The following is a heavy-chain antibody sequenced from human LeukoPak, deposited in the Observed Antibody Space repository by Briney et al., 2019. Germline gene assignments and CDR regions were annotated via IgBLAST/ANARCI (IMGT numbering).Heavy chain of an antibody. Sequence: GASVKVSCKASGYTVTTYGITWVRQAPGQGLEWMGWISTYNGNTNYAQKLQGRVTLTTDTSTNTAYLDLRSLRSADTAIYYCARDIFEVGANDYWGQGTLVTVSS. D-gene: IGHD1-26*01. CDR1: GYTVTTYG. J-gene: IGHJ4*02. CDR3: ARDIFEVGANDY. V-gene: IGHV1-18*01. CDR2: ISTYNGNT.